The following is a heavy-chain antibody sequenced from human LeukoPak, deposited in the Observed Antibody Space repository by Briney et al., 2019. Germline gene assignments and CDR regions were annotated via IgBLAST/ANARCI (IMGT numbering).Heavy chain of an antibody. CDR2: ISYDGSNK. Sequence: PGRSLGLSCAASGFTFSSYGMHWVRQAPGKGLEWVAVISYDGSNKYYADSVKGRFTISRDNSKNTLYLQMNSLRAEDTAVYYCARAGAGSRGYSYAIDYWGQGTLVTVSS. CDR3: ARAGAGSRGYSYAIDY. J-gene: IGHJ4*02. CDR1: GFTFSSYG. D-gene: IGHD5-18*01. V-gene: IGHV3-30*03.